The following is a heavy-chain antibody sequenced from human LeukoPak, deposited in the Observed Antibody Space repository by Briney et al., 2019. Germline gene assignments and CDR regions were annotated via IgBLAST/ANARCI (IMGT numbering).Heavy chain of an antibody. D-gene: IGHD3-22*01. J-gene: IGHJ2*01. CDR2: IYHSGST. CDR3: ARDVPLYDSRFWYFDL. V-gene: IGHV4-38-2*02. CDR1: GYSISSGYY. Sequence: PSETLSLTCTVSGYSISSGYYWGWIRQPPGKGLEWIGSIYHSGSTYYSPSLKSRVTISVDTSKNQFSLKLSSVTAADTAVYYCARDVPLYDSRFWYFDLWGRGTLVTVSS.